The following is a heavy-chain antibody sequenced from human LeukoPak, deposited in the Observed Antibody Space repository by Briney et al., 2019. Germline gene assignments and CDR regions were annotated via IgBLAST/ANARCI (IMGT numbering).Heavy chain of an antibody. D-gene: IGHD1-26*01. Sequence: SETLSLTCTVSGGSIRGYYWSWIRQPAGKGLEWIGRSGSTTSYNPSLKSRVTMSQDTSKNQVSLQLNSVTAADTAVYYCARDPSLIVGASISFFDYWGQGTLVTVSS. J-gene: IGHJ4*02. V-gene: IGHV4-4*07. CDR2: SGST. CDR1: GGSIRGYY. CDR3: ARDPSLIVGASISFFDY.